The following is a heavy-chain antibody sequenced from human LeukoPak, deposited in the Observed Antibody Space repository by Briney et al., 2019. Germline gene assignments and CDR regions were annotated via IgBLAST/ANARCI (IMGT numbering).Heavy chain of an antibody. D-gene: IGHD3-10*01. Sequence: SETLSLTCTVSGGSISSGDYYWSWIRQPPGKGLEWIGYIYYSGSTNYNPSLKSRVTISVDTSKNQFSLKLSSVTAADTAVYYCARGVRPDAFDIWGQGTMVTVSS. CDR1: GGSISSGDYY. J-gene: IGHJ3*02. V-gene: IGHV4-61*08. CDR3: ARGVRPDAFDI. CDR2: IYYSGST.